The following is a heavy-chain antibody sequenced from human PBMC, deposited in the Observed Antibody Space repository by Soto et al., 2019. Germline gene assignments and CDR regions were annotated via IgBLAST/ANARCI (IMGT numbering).Heavy chain of an antibody. J-gene: IGHJ4*02. CDR3: ARHAAARRLLGFDY. Sequence: QLQLQESGPGLVKPSETLSLTCTVSGGSISSSSYYWGWIRQPPGKGLGWIGSIYYSGSTYYNPSLKSRVTISVDTSKNQFSLKLSSVTAADTAVYYCARHAAARRLLGFDYWGQGTLVTVSS. CDR1: GGSISSSSYY. V-gene: IGHV4-39*01. CDR2: IYYSGST. D-gene: IGHD6-6*01.